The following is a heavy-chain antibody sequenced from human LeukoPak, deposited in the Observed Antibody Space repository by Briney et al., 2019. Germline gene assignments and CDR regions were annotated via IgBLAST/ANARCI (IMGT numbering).Heavy chain of an antibody. CDR1: GFTVSSNY. J-gene: IGHJ4*02. V-gene: IGHV3-66*01. D-gene: IGHD3-10*01. Sequence: GGSLRLSCAASGFTVSSNYMSWVRQAPGKGLEWGSVIYSGGSTYYADSVKGRFTISRDNSKNTLYLQMNSLRAEDTAVYYCAREPSCYGSGSYYYFDYWGQGTLVTVSS. CDR2: IYSGGST. CDR3: AREPSCYGSGSYYYFDY.